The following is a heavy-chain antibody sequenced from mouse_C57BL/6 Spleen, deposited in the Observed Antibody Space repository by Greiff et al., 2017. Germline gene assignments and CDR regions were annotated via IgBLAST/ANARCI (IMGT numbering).Heavy chain of an antibody. CDR2: LRSKSSNYAT. CDR1: GFTFNTYA. J-gene: IGHJ4*01. Sequence: EVKLMESGGGLVQPKGSLKLSCAASGFTFNTYAMHWVRQAPGKGLEWVARLRSKSSNYATYYADSVKDRFTISRDDSQSMLYLQMNNLKTEDTAMYYCVRENYDGYLESYAMDYWGQGTSVTVSS. D-gene: IGHD2-3*01. CDR3: VRENYDGYLESYAMDY. V-gene: IGHV10-3*01.